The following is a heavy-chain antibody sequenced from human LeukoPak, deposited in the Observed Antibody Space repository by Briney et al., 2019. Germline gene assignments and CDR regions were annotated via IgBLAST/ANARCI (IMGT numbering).Heavy chain of an antibody. J-gene: IGHJ4*02. Sequence: SETLSLTCGVYGVASSGNYWSWIRQSPGRGLEWIGEINHSGSTNYNPSLKGRVIISIDTSKNQFSLKLSSVTAADTAVYYCARANSYDSSGHYYEFDYWGQGTLVTVSS. CDR3: ARANSYDSSGHYYEFDY. V-gene: IGHV4-34*01. D-gene: IGHD3-22*01. CDR2: INHSGST. CDR1: GVASSGNY.